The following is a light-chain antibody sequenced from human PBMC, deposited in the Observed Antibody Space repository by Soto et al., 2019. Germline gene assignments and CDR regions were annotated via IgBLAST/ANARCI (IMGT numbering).Light chain of an antibody. Sequence: EIVLTQSPGTLSLSPGERATLSCRASQTVSTNYLAWYQQKPGQAPRLLIYGASKRATGIPDRFSGSGSGTDFTLTISSLEPEDFAVYYCQQRSNWPSITFGQGTRLEIK. CDR2: GAS. CDR1: QTVSTNY. V-gene: IGKV3D-20*02. J-gene: IGKJ5*01. CDR3: QQRSNWPSIT.